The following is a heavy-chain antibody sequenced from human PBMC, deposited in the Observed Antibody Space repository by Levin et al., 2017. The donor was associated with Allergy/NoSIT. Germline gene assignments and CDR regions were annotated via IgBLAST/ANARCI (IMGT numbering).Heavy chain of an antibody. V-gene: IGHV3-66*01. CDR1: GFTVSRHY. Sequence: GESLKISCAASGFTVSRHYMSWVRQAPGKGLEWVSVIYSGGSTYYADSVKGRFTISRDNSKNTLYLQMNSLRAEDTAVYYCARDYYGSGYYYMDVWGKGTTVTVSS. D-gene: IGHD3-10*01. J-gene: IGHJ6*03. CDR3: ARDYYGSGYYYMDV. CDR2: IYSGGST.